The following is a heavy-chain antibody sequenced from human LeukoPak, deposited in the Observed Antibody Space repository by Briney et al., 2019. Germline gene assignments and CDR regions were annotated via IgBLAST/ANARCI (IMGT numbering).Heavy chain of an antibody. CDR2: INHSGST. J-gene: IGHJ6*02. D-gene: IGHD2/OR15-2a*01. V-gene: IGHV4-34*01. CDR1: GGSFSGYY. CDR3: ARGQLLYMPLDV. Sequence: PSETLSLTCAVYGGSFSGYYWSWIRQPPGKGLEWIGKINHSGSTNYNPSLKSRVTISLDTSKDQFSLKLTSVTAADTAVYYCARGQLLYMPLDVWGQGTTVTVSS.